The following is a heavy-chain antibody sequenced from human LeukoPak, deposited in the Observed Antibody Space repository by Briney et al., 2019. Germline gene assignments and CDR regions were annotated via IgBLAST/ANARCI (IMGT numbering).Heavy chain of an antibody. CDR2: ISVGGGST. J-gene: IGHJ3*02. CDR1: GFTFSSYA. V-gene: IGHV3-23*01. D-gene: IGHD3-22*01. Sequence: GGSLTLSCAASGFTFSSYAMRWVRQAPGKGLEWVSSISVGGGSTYYADSVKGRFTISRDNSKYTLYLEMNSLRAEDTAVYYCAKTSISMKVVVITRGFAFDIWGQGTMVTVSS. CDR3: AKTSISMKVVVITRGFAFDI.